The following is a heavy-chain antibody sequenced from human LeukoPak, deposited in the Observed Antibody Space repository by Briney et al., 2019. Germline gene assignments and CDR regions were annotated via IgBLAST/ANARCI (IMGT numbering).Heavy chain of an antibody. Sequence: PGGSLRLSCAASGFTFSSYGMHWARQAPGKGLEWVAVISYDGSNKYYADSVKGRFTISRDNSKNTLYLQMNSLRAEDTAVYYCAKELELTAPDYWGQGTLVTVSS. D-gene: IGHD1-7*01. CDR2: ISYDGSNK. J-gene: IGHJ4*02. CDR3: AKELELTAPDY. V-gene: IGHV3-30*18. CDR1: GFTFSSYG.